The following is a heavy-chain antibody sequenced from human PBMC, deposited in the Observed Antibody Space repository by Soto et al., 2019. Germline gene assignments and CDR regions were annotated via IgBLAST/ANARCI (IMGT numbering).Heavy chain of an antibody. CDR1: GGSFSGYY. CDR2: INHSGST. J-gene: IGHJ4*02. Sequence: PSETLSLTCAVYGGSFSGYYWSWIRQPPGKGLEWIGEINHSGSTNYNPSLKSRVTISVDTSKNQFSLKLSSVTAADTAVYYCARHKYYDILTGYYPASDYWGQGTLVTVSS. D-gene: IGHD3-9*01. V-gene: IGHV4-34*01. CDR3: ARHKYYDILTGYYPASDY.